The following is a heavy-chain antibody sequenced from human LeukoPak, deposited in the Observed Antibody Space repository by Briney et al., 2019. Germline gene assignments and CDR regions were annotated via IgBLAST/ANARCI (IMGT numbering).Heavy chain of an antibody. CDR2: IKQDGSER. V-gene: IGHV3-7*03. Sequence: GGSLRLSCAASGFTFSGFSMSWVRQSPTKGLEWVANIKQDGSERYYVDSVKGRFTISRDNAKNSLFLQMNSLRAEDTALYYCAKDYCSSTTCYYNYWGQGTLVTVSS. CDR3: AKDYCSSTTCYYNY. CDR1: GFTFSGFS. D-gene: IGHD2-2*01. J-gene: IGHJ4*02.